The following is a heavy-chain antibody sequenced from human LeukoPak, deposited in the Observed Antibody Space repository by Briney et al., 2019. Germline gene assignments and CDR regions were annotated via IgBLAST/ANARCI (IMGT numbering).Heavy chain of an antibody. V-gene: IGHV1-69*13. CDR2: IIPIFGTA. Sequence: GASVKVSCKASGGTFSSYAICWVRQAPGQGLEWMGGIIPIFGTANYAQKFQGRVTITADESTSTAYMELSSLRSEDTAVYYCAREWPHYYDSSGYYYVENNWGQGTLVTVSS. CDR1: GGTFSSYA. CDR3: AREWPHYYDSSGYYYVENN. D-gene: IGHD3-22*01. J-gene: IGHJ4*02.